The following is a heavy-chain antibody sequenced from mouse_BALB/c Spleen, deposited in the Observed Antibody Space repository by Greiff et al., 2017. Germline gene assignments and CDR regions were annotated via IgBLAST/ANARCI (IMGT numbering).Heavy chain of an antibody. CDR1: GYTFTSYW. V-gene: IGHV1S81*02. CDR2: INPSNGRT. Sequence: VQLQQPGAELVKPGASVKLSCKASGYTFTSYWMHWVKQRPGQGLEWIGEINPSNGRTNYNEKFKSKATLTVDKSSSTAYMQLSSLTSEDSAVYYCARGEDYYAMDYWGQGTSVTVSS. J-gene: IGHJ4*01. CDR3: ARGEDYYAMDY.